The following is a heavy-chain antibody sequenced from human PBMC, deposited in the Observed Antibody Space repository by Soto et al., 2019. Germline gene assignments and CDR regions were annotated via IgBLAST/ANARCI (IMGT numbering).Heavy chain of an antibody. CDR3: AKDIGQAARGAIAIFGVAITRYYYGMDV. V-gene: IGHV1-69*13. CDR1: GGTFSSYA. Sequence: ASVKVSCKASGGTFSSYAISWVRQAPGQGLEWMGGIIPIFGTANYAQKFQGRVTITADESTSTAYMELSSLRAEDTALYYCAKDIGQAARGAIAIFGVAITRYYYGMDVWGQGTTVTVSS. J-gene: IGHJ6*02. D-gene: IGHD3-3*01. CDR2: IIPIFGTA.